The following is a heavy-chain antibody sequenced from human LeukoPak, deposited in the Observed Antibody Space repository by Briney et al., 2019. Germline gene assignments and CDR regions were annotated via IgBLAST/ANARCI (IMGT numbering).Heavy chain of an antibody. J-gene: IGHJ6*03. D-gene: IGHD3-10*01. CDR3: ARGAGSGSGLYYYYIDV. CDR2: IIPIFGTA. CDR1: GGTFSSYA. V-gene: IGHV1-69*06. Sequence: GASVKVSCKASGGTFSSYAISWVRQAPGQGLEWMGGIIPIFGTANYAQKFQGRVTITADKSTSTAYMELSSLRSEDTAVYYCARGAGSGSGLYYYYIDVWGKGTTVTVSS.